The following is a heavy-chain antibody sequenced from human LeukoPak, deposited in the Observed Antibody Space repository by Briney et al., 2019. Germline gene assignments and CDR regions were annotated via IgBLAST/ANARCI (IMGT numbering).Heavy chain of an antibody. V-gene: IGHV1-2*02. CDR3: ARGHTAINNWFDP. CDR1: GYTFTGYY. J-gene: IGHJ5*02. Sequence: ASVKVSCKASGYTFTGYYMHWVRQAPGQGVEWMGWINPNSGGTNYAQKFQGRVTMTRDTSISTAYMELSRLRSDDTAVYYCARGHTAINNWFDPWGQGTLVTVSS. CDR2: INPNSGGT. D-gene: IGHD5-18*01.